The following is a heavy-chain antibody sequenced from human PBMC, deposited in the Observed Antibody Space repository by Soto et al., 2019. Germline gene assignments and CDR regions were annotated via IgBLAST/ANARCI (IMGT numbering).Heavy chain of an antibody. J-gene: IGHJ4*02. CDR1: GFTFSSYA. D-gene: IGHD3-3*01. CDR3: AKGPVYDFWSGYYEFDY. Sequence: EVQLLESGGGLVQPGGFLRLSCAASGFTFSSYAMSWVRQAPGKGLEWVSAISGSGGSTYYADSVKGRFTISRDNSKNTLYLQMNSLRAEDTAVYYCAKGPVYDFWSGYYEFDYWGQGTLVTVSS. CDR2: ISGSGGST. V-gene: IGHV3-23*01.